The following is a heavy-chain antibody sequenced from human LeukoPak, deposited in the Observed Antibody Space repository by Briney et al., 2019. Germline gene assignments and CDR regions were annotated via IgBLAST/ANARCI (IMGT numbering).Heavy chain of an antibody. CDR3: VSLRGFSYGYFDY. V-gene: IGHV4-39*01. CDR2: IYYSKNT. Sequence: SETLSLTCTVSGGSISSSSAYWGWIRQPPGKGLEWIGSIYYSKNTYYNPSLKSRVTISADTSKNQFSLTLGSVSATDTAVYYCVSLRGFSYGYFDYWGQGTLVTVSS. D-gene: IGHD5-18*01. CDR1: GGSISSSSAY. J-gene: IGHJ4*02.